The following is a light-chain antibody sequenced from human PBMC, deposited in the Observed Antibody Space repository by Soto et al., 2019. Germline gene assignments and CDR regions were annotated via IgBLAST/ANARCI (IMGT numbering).Light chain of an antibody. CDR1: SSDVGGYNY. Sequence: QSALTQPASVSGSPGQSITISCTGTSSDVGGYNYVSWYQQHPGKAPKLMIYDVSNRPSGVSNRFSGSKSGNTASLTISGLQAEDEADYYCSSYTSPLHVVFGGGTKLTVL. CDR3: SSYTSPLHVV. CDR2: DVS. V-gene: IGLV2-14*01. J-gene: IGLJ2*01.